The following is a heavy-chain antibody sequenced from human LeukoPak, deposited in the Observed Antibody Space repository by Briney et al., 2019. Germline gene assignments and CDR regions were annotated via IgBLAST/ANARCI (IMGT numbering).Heavy chain of an antibody. J-gene: IGHJ4*02. D-gene: IGHD3-10*01. CDR2: IYYSGST. CDR3: AREGRSENYFDY. Sequence: KASETLSLTCTVSGGSISSGDYYWSWIRQPPGKGLEWIGYIYYSGSTYYNPSLKSRVTISVDTSKNQFSLKLSSVTAADTAVYYCAREGRSENYFDYWGQGTLVTVSS. CDR1: GGSISSGDYY. V-gene: IGHV4-30-4*02.